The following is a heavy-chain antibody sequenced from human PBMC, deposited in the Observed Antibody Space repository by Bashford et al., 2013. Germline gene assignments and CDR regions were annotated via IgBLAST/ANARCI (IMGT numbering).Heavy chain of an antibody. CDR1: GYTFTSYA. V-gene: IGHV1-3*01. Sequence: VASVKVSCKASGYTFTSYAMHWVRQAPGQRLEWMGWINAGNGNTKYSQKFQGRVTITRDTSASTAYMELSSLRTEDTATYYCVWEGPVGTFGNWGPGTLVTVSS. D-gene: IGHD1-7*01. CDR2: INAGNGNT. CDR3: VWEGPVGTFGN. J-gene: IGHJ4*02.